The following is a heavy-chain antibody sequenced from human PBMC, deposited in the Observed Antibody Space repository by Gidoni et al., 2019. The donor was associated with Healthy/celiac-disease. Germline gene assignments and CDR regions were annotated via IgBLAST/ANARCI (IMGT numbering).Heavy chain of an antibody. CDR3: ARGRRIYGARDQLLSFDY. CDR2: INHSGST. CDR1: GGSFSGYY. J-gene: IGHJ4*02. D-gene: IGHD2-2*01. V-gene: IGHV4-34*01. Sequence: QVQLQQWGAGLLKPSETLSLTCAVYGGSFSGYYWSWIRQPPGKGLEWIGEINHSGSTNYNPSLKSRVTISVDTSKNQFSLKLSSVTAADTAVYYCARGRRIYGARDQLLSFDYWGQGTLVTVSS.